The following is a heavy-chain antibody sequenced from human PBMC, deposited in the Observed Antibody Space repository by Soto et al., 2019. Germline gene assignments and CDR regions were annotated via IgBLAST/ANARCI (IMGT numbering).Heavy chain of an antibody. CDR2: ISPYSRST. D-gene: IGHD4-4*01. Sequence: ASVKVSCKTSGYSLVSYTISWLRQSPGQGLEWMGWISPYSRSTDYAQKFQGRVTMTTDTSTSTAYMELRSLKSDDTAVYFCARTRIESQTAYSWFDPWGQGTLVTVSS. V-gene: IGHV1-18*01. J-gene: IGHJ5*02. CDR1: GYSLVSYT. CDR3: ARTRIESQTAYSWFDP.